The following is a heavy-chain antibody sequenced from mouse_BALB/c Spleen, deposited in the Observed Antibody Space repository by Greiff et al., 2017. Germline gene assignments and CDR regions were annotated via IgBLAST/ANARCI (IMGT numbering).Heavy chain of an antibody. CDR2: IYPSDSYT. Sequence: VQLQQPGAELVRPGVSVKLSCKASGYTFTSYWINWVKQRPGQGLEWIGNIYPSDSYTNYNQKFKDKATLTVDKSSSTAYMQLSSSTSEDSAVYYCTRSWDDYWGQGTTLTVSS. J-gene: IGHJ2*01. V-gene: IGHV1-69*02. CDR1: GYTFTSYW. D-gene: IGHD4-1*01. CDR3: TRSWDDY.